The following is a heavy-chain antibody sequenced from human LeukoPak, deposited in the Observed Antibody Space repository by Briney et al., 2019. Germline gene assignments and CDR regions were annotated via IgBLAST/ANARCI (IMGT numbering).Heavy chain of an antibody. Sequence: AETLSLTCTVSGDSISSGDYYWSWIRQPAGKGLDWIGRISSSASTNYNPSLKSRVTISVDTSKNQFSLKLSSVTAADTAVYYCARGGSYLGHCDYWGQGTLVTVSS. J-gene: IGHJ4*02. D-gene: IGHD1-26*01. CDR1: GDSISSGDYY. CDR2: ISSSAST. V-gene: IGHV4-61*10. CDR3: ARGGSYLGHCDY.